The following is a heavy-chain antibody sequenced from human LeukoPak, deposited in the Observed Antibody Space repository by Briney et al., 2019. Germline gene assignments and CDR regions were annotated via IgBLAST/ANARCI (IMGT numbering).Heavy chain of an antibody. D-gene: IGHD3-10*01. CDR3: ARGHCGSGIHQGAFDI. V-gene: IGHV4-59*01. J-gene: IGHJ3*02. CDR2: IYYSGST. Sequence: SETLSLTCTVSGGSIRSYYWSWIRQPPGKGLEWIGYIYYSGSTNYNPSLKSRVTISVDTSKNQFSLKLSSVTAADTAVYYCARGHCGSGIHQGAFDIWGQGTIVTVSS. CDR1: GGSIRSYY.